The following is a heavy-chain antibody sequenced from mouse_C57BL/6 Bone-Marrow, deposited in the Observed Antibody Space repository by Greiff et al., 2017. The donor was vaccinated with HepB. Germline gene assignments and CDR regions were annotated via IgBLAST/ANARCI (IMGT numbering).Heavy chain of an antibody. CDR2: ISDGGSYT. CDR3: ARDPITTVVAPFAY. J-gene: IGHJ3*01. Sequence: EVQLQQSGGGLVKPGGSLKLSCAASGFTFSSYAMSWVRQTPEKRLEWVATISDGGSYTYYPDNVKGRFTISRDNAKNNLYLQMSHLKSEDTAMYYCARDPITTVVAPFAYWGQGTLVTVSA. CDR1: GFTFSSYA. D-gene: IGHD1-1*01. V-gene: IGHV5-4*01.